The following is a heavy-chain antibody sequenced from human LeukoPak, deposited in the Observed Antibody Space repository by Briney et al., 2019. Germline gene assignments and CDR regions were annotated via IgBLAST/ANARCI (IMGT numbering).Heavy chain of an antibody. Sequence: SVKVSCKASGGTFSSYAISWVRQAPGQGLEWMGGIIPIFGTANYAQKFQGRVTITADESTSTAYMELSSLRSEDTAVYYCARKSNNYYDSSGYYPDWGQGTLVTVSS. CDR2: IIPIFGTA. V-gene: IGHV1-69*13. CDR1: GGTFSSYA. J-gene: IGHJ4*02. D-gene: IGHD3-22*01. CDR3: ARKSNNYYDSSGYYPD.